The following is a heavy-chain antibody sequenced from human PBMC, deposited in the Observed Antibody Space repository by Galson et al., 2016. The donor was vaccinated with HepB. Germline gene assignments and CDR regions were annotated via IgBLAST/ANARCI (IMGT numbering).Heavy chain of an antibody. CDR2: IDPSDSYT. J-gene: IGHJ6*03. CDR1: GYRFTSYY. D-gene: IGHD6-19*01. CDR3: ARRVLSSGWRAGRGDYMDV. V-gene: IGHV5-10-1*01. Sequence: QSGAEVKQPGESLRISCKGSGYRFTSYYISWVRQMPGKGLEWLGRIDPSDSYTNYSPSFQGHVTISTDKSISTAYLQWSSLKASDSAMYYCARRVLSSGWRAGRGDYMDVWGKGTTVTVSS.